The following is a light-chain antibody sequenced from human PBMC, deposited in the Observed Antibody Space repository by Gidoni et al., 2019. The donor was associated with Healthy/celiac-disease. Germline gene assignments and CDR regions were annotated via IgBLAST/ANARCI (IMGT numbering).Light chain of an antibody. CDR3: QQYNSYSRT. CDR1: QSISSW. CDR2: DAS. Sequence: DIQMTQSPSTLSASVGDRVTITCRASQSISSWLAWYQQKPGKAPKLLIYDASSLESGVPSRFSGSGSGTEFTLTISSLQPDDFATYYCQQYNSYSRTFGHXTKVEIK. J-gene: IGKJ1*01. V-gene: IGKV1-5*01.